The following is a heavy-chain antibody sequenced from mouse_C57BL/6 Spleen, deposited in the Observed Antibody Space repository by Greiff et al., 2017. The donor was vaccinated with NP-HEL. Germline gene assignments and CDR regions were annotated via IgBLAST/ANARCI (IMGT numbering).Heavy chain of an antibody. Sequence: VQLKESGPELVKPGASVKIPCKASGYTFTDYNMDWVKQSHGKSLEWIGDINPNNGGTIYNQKFKGKATLTVDKSSSTAYMELRSLTSEDTAVYYCARSAAWFAYWGQGTLVTVSA. CDR3: ARSAAWFAY. V-gene: IGHV1-18*01. CDR2: INPNNGGT. D-gene: IGHD1-2*01. CDR1: GYTFTDYN. J-gene: IGHJ3*01.